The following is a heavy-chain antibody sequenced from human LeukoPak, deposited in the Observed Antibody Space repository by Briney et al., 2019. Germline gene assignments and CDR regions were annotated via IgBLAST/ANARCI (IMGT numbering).Heavy chain of an antibody. Sequence: GGSLRFSCAASGFTFSSYSMNWVRQAPGKGLEWVSYISSSSTTIYYADSVKGRFTISRDNAKNSLYLQMNSLRAEDTAVYYCARGIWNDPYYWGQGTLVTVSS. J-gene: IGHJ4*02. D-gene: IGHD1-1*01. V-gene: IGHV3-48*01. CDR1: GFTFSSYS. CDR2: ISSSSTTI. CDR3: ARGIWNDPYY.